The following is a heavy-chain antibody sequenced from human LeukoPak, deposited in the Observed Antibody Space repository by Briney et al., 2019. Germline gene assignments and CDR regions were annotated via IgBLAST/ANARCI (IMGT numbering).Heavy chain of an antibody. J-gene: IGHJ4*02. CDR2: IKQDGSEK. CDR1: GFTFSSYW. D-gene: IGHD6-13*01. V-gene: IGHV3-7*03. CDR3: PEGN. Sequence: PGGSLRLSCAASGFTFSSYWMSWVRQAPGKGLEWVANIKQDGSEKYYVDSVKGRFTISRDNSKNTLYLQMNSLRAEDTAISWFPEGNWGQGTLVTVSS.